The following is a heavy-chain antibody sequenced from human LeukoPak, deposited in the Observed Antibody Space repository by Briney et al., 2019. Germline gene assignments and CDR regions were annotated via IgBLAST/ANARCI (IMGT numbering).Heavy chain of an antibody. CDR3: AKVLSSTSRLTPFDF. CDR1: GFTFSDYW. CDR2: IQPHGRAK. D-gene: IGHD6-13*01. J-gene: IGHJ4*02. Sequence: QPGGSLRLSCAASGFTFSDYWMSWVRQAPGKGLEWAANIQPHGRAKYFVDSVKDRSAISRDNAKNSLYLQMNSLRAEDTAVYYCAKVLSSTSRLTPFDFWGQGTLVTVSS. V-gene: IGHV3-7*01.